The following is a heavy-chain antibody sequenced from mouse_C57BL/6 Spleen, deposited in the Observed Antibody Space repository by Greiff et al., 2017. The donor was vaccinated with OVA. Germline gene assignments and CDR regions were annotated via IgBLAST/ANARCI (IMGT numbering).Heavy chain of an antibody. CDR1: GYTFTSYW. D-gene: IGHD1-1*01. CDR3: ARWGYYGSSYYAMDY. V-gene: IGHV1-72*01. Sequence: QVQLQQPGAELVKPGASVKLSCKASGYTFTSYWMHWVKQRPGRGLEWIGRIDPNSGGTKYNEKFKSKATLTVDKPSSTAYMQLSSLTSEDSAVYDCARWGYYGSSYYAMDYWGQGTSVTVSS. CDR2: IDPNSGGT. J-gene: IGHJ4*01.